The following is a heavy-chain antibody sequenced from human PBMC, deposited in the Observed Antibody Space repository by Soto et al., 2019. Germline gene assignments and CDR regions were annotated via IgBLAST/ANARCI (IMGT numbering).Heavy chain of an antibody. CDR3: TRRGGGGSGVFMIEWLDP. CDR1: GGSLYSSNC. V-gene: IGHV4-4*02. Sequence: SETLSLTGDVSGGSLYSSNCWTWVRQTPGKGLEWIGEIHHSVSTNYNPSLKSLVTISADKSKNQFFLNLASVTAADTAMYYSTRRGGGGSGVFMIEWLDPFGQGTQVTFCS. D-gene: IGHD3-3*01. CDR2: IHHSVST. J-gene: IGHJ5*02.